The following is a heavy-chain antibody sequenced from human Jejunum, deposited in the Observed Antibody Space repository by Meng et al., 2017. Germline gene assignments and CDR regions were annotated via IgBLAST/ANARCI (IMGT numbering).Heavy chain of an antibody. CDR3: ASYAATVTTLGVVWFDH. Sequence: LPLVLPGPGLLQPFEPLFLTSSVSSVSSSISGCYWGWNRQPPGRGLRWIGSNYYGGITYNDPSLKNRFTMSVDTSKNQFSLKLSSVTAADTAVYYCASYAATVTTLGVVWFDHWGQGTLVTVSS. V-gene: IGHV4-39*07. CDR1: SVSSSISGCY. D-gene: IGHD4-17*01. J-gene: IGHJ5*02. CDR2: NYYGGIT.